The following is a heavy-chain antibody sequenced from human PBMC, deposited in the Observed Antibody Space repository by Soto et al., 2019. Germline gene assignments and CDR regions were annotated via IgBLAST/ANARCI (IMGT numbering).Heavy chain of an antibody. CDR3: ARQDCSSTSCYAYFQH. V-gene: IGHV5-51*01. CDR1: GYSFTSYW. Sequence: GESLKISCKGSGYSFTSYWIGWVRQMPGKGLEWMGIIYPGDSDTRYSPSFQGQVTISADKSISTAYLQWSSLKASDTAMYYCARQDCSSTSCYAYFQHWGQGTLVTVSS. J-gene: IGHJ1*01. D-gene: IGHD2-2*01. CDR2: IYPGDSDT.